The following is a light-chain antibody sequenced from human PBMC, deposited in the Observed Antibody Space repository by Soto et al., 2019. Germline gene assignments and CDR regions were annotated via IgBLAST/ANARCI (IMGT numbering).Light chain of an antibody. Sequence: HSVLTQPRSVSGSPGQSVTISCTGTSSDVGGYNYVSWYQQYPGKAPKLIIYDVTKRPSGVPDRFSGSKSGNTASLTISGLQAEDEADYYCCSYAGTYTIWVFGGGTKVTVL. J-gene: IGLJ3*02. V-gene: IGLV2-11*01. CDR2: DVT. CDR3: CSYAGTYTIWV. CDR1: SSDVGGYNY.